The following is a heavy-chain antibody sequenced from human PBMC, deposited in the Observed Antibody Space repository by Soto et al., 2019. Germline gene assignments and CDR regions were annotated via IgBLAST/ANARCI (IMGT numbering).Heavy chain of an antibody. V-gene: IGHV3-15*01. J-gene: IGHJ5*02. CDR2: IRSKASGGTT. Sequence: EEQLVESGGGLVEPGGSLRLSCAASGFTVSDAWMSWFRQAPGKGLEWVGRIRSKASGGTTDYAPPAKDRFIISRDDSKNTLSLQMNSLKPEDTAIYYCTTDHFSWGQGILVTVSS. CDR3: TTDHFS. CDR1: GFTVSDAW.